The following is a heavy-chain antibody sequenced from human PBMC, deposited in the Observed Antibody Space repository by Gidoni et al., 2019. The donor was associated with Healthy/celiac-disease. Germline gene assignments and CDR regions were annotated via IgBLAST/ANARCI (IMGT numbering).Heavy chain of an antibody. Sequence: QVQLQESGPGLVKPSETLSLTCTVSGGSISSYYWSWIRQPPGKGLEWIGYIYYSGSTNYNPSLKSRVTISVDTSKNQFSLKLSSVTAADTAVYYCARAARGIRIDYWGQGTLVTVSS. CDR1: GGSISSYY. D-gene: IGHD3-10*01. CDR2: IYYSGST. CDR3: ARAARGIRIDY. J-gene: IGHJ4*02. V-gene: IGHV4-59*01.